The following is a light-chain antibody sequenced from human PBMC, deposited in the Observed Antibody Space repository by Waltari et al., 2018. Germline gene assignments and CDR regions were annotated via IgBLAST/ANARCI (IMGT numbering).Light chain of an antibody. CDR1: SSDVGRFNY. CDR3: SSFTGTSTLGRV. J-gene: IGLJ3*02. Sequence: QSALTQPASVSGSPGQSITISCTGTSSDVGRFNYVSCYQQHPGKAPKLMIYDVSNRPSGVSNRFSGSKSGNTASLTISGLQAEDEADYYCSSFTGTSTLGRVFGGGTKLTVL. CDR2: DVS. V-gene: IGLV2-14*03.